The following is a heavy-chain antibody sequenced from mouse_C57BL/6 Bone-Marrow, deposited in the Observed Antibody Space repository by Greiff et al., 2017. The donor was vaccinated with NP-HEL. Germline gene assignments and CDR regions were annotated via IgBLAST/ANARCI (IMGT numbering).Heavy chain of an antibody. D-gene: IGHD2-4*01. CDR3: ARRDYDYDGFAY. CDR1: GYTFTSYW. CDR2: IDPSDSYT. Sequence: QVQLQQPGAELVRPGPSVKLSCKASGYTFTSYWMHWVKQRPGQGLEWIGVIDPSDSYTNYNQKFKGKATLTVDTSSSTAYMQLSSLTSEDSAVYYCARRDYDYDGFAYWGQGTLVTVSA. V-gene: IGHV1-59*01. J-gene: IGHJ3*01.